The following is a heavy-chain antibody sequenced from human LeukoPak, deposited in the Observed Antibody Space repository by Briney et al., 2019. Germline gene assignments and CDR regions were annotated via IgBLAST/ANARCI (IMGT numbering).Heavy chain of an antibody. CDR1: GGSISSYY. J-gene: IGHJ6*03. V-gene: IGHV4-4*07. CDR2: IYTSGST. CDR3: ARDDYGGSPYYYYYMDV. D-gene: IGHD4-23*01. Sequence: SEPLSLTCTVSGGSISSYYWSWIRQPAAKGLEWIVRIYTSGSTNYNPSLKSRVTMSVDTSKNQFSLKLSSVTAADTAVYYCARDDYGGSPYYYYYMDVWGKGTTVTVSS.